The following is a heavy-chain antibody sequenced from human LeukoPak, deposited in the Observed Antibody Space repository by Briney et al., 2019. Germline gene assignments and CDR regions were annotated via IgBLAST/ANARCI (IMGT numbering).Heavy chain of an antibody. CDR2: IYWNDDK. V-gene: IGHV2-5*01. D-gene: IGHD3-10*01. Sequence: ESGPTLVQPRPTLTLTCTFSGFSLGSSGVGLGWIRQPPVKALEWRALIYWNDDKRYSPSLKSRLTITKDTSKNQVVLTMTIMDPVDTATYYCARPYYYGSGSYRTHFDYWGQGTLVTVSS. J-gene: IGHJ4*02. CDR1: GFSLGSSGVG. CDR3: ARPYYYGSGSYRTHFDY.